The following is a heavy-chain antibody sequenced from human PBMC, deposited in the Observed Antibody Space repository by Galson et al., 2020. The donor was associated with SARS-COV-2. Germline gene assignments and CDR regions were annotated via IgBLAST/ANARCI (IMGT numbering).Heavy chain of an antibody. Sequence: GGSLRLSCAASGFTASSNYMSWVRQAPGKGLDSISVIYSGGSTYYADSVKGRFTISRDNSKNTLYLPMNSLRAEDTAVYYCARDPSDSSGYYDYWGQGTLVTVSS. CDR1: GFTASSNY. J-gene: IGHJ4*02. CDR3: ARDPSDSSGYYDY. V-gene: IGHV3-53*01. CDR2: IYSGGST. D-gene: IGHD3-22*01.